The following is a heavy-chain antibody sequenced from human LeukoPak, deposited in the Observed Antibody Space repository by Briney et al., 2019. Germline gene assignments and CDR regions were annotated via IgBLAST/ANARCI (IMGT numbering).Heavy chain of an antibody. CDR1: GIIFSTYA. D-gene: IGHD3-3*01. CDR2: ISGSSSGSTSIT. CDR3: ARDFWSGYYTED. J-gene: IGHJ4*02. Sequence: PGGSLRLSCKFSGIIFSTYAMNWVRQAPGKGLEWISYISGSSSGSTSITQYADSVKGRFTISRDNAKNSLHLQMDSLSAEDTAVYYCARDFWSGYYTEDWGQGALVIVSS. V-gene: IGHV3-48*04.